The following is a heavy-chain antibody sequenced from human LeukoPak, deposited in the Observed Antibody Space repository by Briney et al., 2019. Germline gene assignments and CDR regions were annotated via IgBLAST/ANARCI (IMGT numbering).Heavy chain of an antibody. D-gene: IGHD3-22*01. J-gene: IGHJ6*02. CDR1: GGSVSSGSYY. CDR3: ASWYYYDSSGYYYYYYGMDV. CDR2: IYYSGST. Sequence: SETLSLTYTVSGGSVSSGSYYWSWIRQPPGKGLEWIGYIYYSGSTNYNPSLKSRVTISVDTSKNQFSLKLSSVTAADTAVYYCASWYYYDSSGYYYYYYGMDVWGQGTTVTVSS. V-gene: IGHV4-61*01.